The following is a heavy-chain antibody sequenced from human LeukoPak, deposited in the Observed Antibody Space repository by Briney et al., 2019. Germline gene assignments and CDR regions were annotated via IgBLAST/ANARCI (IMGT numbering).Heavy chain of an antibody. CDR3: ARDSIAVAGKDAFDI. V-gene: IGHV3-74*01. CDR2: ISSDGINT. Sequence: GGSLRLSCAASGFTFSTYWMHWVRQAPGKGLVWVSRISSDGINTNYADSVKGRFTISRDNSKNTLYLQMNSLRAEDTAVYYCARDSIAVAGKDAFDIWGQGTMVTVSS. CDR1: GFTFSTYW. D-gene: IGHD6-19*01. J-gene: IGHJ3*02.